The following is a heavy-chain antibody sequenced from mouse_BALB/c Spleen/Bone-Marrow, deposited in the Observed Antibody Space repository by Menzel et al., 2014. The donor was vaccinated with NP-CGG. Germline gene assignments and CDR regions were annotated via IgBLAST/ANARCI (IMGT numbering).Heavy chain of an antibody. D-gene: IGHD2-3*01. CDR3: ARYEYVMDY. V-gene: IGHV1S41*01. CDR1: GYTFTNFW. J-gene: IGHJ4*01. CDR2: IAPGTGTT. Sequence: DLVRPGASVKLSCKASGYTFTNFWINWIKQRPGQGLEWIGRIAPGTGTTYYNEMFKSKATLTVDTSTSTAYIQLSSLSSEDSAVYFCARYEYVMDYWGQGTSVTVSS.